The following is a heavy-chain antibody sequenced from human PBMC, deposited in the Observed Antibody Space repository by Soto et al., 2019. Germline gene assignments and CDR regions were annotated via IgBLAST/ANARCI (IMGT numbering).Heavy chain of an antibody. CDR3: ARDRRELPSDY. V-gene: IGHV4-61*01. D-gene: IGHD1-26*01. CDR2: IYYSGST. J-gene: IGHJ4*02. CDR1: GGSVSSGSYY. Sequence: ETLSLTCTVSGGSVSSGSYYWSWIRQPPGKGLEWIGYIYYSGSTNYNPSLKSRVTISVDTSKNQFSLKLSSVTAADTAVYYCARDRRELPSDYWGQGTLVTVSS.